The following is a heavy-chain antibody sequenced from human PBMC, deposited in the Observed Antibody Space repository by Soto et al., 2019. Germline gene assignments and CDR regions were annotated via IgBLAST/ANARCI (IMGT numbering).Heavy chain of an antibody. Sequence: QVHLVQSGAEVKKPGASVKVSCKASGYTFTNYDINWVRQAPGQGLEWMGWISTYTGNTNYAPKLQGRVTMTTDPSTSTAYMELRSLRSDDTAVYYCARGYYYGSGRPTPGGMDVWGQGTTVTVSS. D-gene: IGHD3-10*01. V-gene: IGHV1-18*01. J-gene: IGHJ6*02. CDR2: ISTYTGNT. CDR3: ARGYYYGSGRPTPGGMDV. CDR1: GYTFTNYD.